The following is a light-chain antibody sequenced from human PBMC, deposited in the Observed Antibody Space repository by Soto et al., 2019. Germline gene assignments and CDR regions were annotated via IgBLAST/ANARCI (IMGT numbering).Light chain of an antibody. CDR2: DVN. Sequence: ALTQPASVSGSPGQSITISCTGTSSDVGGYDYVPWYQQLPGKAPKLLIYDVNNRPSGVSHRFSGSKSGNTASLTISGLQAEDEADYYCSSYTGSSTFVFGTGTRSPS. J-gene: IGLJ1*01. V-gene: IGLV2-14*01. CDR3: SSYTGSSTFV. CDR1: SSDVGGYDY.